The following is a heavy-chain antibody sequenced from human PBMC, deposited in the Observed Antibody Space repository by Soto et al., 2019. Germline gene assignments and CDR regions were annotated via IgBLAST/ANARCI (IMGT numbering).Heavy chain of an antibody. CDR2: INHSGST. J-gene: IGHJ4*02. CDR3: ARLTVVSTYFFDY. Sequence: PSETLSLTCAVYGGSFSGYYWSWIRQPPGKGLEWIGEINHSGSTNYNPSLKSRVTISVDTSKNQFSLKLSSVTAADTAVYYCARLTVVSTYFFDYWGQGALVTVSS. D-gene: IGHD2-15*01. CDR1: GGSFSGYY. V-gene: IGHV4-34*01.